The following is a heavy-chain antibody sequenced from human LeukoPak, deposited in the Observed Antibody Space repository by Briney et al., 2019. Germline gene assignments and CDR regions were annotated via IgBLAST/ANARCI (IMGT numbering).Heavy chain of an antibody. Sequence: SETLSLTCAVYGGSFSGYYWSWIRRPPGKGLEWIGEINHSGSTNYNPSLKSRVTISVDTSKNQFSLKLSSVTAADTAVYYCARNGVPAASYDYWGQGTLVTVSS. V-gene: IGHV4-34*01. J-gene: IGHJ4*02. CDR2: INHSGST. CDR1: GGSFSGYY. CDR3: ARNGVPAASYDY. D-gene: IGHD2-2*01.